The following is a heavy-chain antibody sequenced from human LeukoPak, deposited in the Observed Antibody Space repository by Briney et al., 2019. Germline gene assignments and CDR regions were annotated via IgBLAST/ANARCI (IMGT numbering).Heavy chain of an antibody. V-gene: IGHV3-30-3*01. CDR3: ARDRYCSSTSCYGGYYFDY. CDR2: ISHDGSNK. J-gene: IGHJ4*02. D-gene: IGHD2-2*01. CDR1: GFTFSSYA. Sequence: PGGSLRLSCAASGFTFSSYAMHWVRQTPGKGLEWVAVISHDGSNKYYADSVKGRFTISRDNSKNTLYLQMNSLRAEDTAVYYCARDRYCSSTSCYGGYYFDYWGQGTLVTVSS.